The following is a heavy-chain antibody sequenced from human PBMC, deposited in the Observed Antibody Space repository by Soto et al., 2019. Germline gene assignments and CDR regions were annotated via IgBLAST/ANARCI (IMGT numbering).Heavy chain of an antibody. J-gene: IGHJ5*02. CDR3: ARDPDSSGWFGP. CDR1: GGSISSYY. D-gene: IGHD6-19*01. CDR2: IYYSGST. V-gene: IGHV4-59*01. Sequence: SETLSLTCTVSGGSISSYYCSWIRQPPGKGLEWIGYIYYSGSTNYNPSLKSRVTISVDTSKNQFSLKLSSVTAADTAVYYCARDPDSSGWFGPWGQGTLVTVSS.